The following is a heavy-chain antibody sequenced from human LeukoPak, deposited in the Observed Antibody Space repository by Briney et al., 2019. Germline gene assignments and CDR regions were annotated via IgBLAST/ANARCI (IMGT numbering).Heavy chain of an antibody. CDR3: ASDYFDRTGYYGFIY. CDR2: IYYTGGT. V-gene: IGHV4-38-2*02. J-gene: IGHJ4*02. D-gene: IGHD3-22*01. Sequence: SETLSLTCTVSGYSITSAYYWGWIRQPPGKGLEWVGSIYYTGGTYYNPSLKSRVTISVDTSKNQLSLKLSSVTAADTAIYYCASDYFDRTGYYGFIYWGQGSLVTISS. CDR1: GYSITSAYY.